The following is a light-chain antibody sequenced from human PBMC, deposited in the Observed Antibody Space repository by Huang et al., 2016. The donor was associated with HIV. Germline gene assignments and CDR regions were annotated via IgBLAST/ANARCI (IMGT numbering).Light chain of an antibody. V-gene: IGKV3-11*01. CDR2: DAS. Sequence: DIVLTQSPGTLSLSPGARATLSCRASQSVGTYLTWYQHKPGQAPKLLMQDASNRAAVIPPRVSGSGSGTDCTRTINDLQSEDAVVYYCQQRSGWPPTFGGGTKV. J-gene: IGKJ4*01. CDR3: QQRSGWPPT. CDR1: QSVGTY.